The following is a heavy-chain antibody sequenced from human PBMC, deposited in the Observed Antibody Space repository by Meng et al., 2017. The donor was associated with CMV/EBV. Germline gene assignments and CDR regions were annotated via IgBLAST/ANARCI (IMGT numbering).Heavy chain of an antibody. CDR2: IYWNNDK. J-gene: IGHJ6*02. Sequence: SGPTLVKPTQTLTLTCTFSGFLLSTSGVGVGWIRQPPGKALEWLALIYWNNDKRYSPSLKSRLTITKDTSKNQVVLTITNMDPVDTATYYCAHRRSEYYYYGMDVWGQGTTVTVSS. CDR1: GFLLSTSGVG. D-gene: IGHD1-26*01. V-gene: IGHV2-5*01. CDR3: AHRRSEYYYYGMDV.